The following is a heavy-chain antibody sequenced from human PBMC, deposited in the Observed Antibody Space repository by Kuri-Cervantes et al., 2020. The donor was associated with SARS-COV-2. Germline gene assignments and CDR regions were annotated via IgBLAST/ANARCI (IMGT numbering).Heavy chain of an antibody. CDR3: ARPEGTYDFWSGRINWFDP. J-gene: IGHJ5*02. CDR2: ISYDGSNK. V-gene: IGHV3-30*01. D-gene: IGHD3-3*01. CDR1: GFTFSSYA. Sequence: GESLKISCAGSGFTFSSYAMHWVRQAPGKGLEWVAVISYDGSNKYYADSVKGRFTISRDNSKNTLYLQMNSLRAEDTAVYYCARPEGTYDFWSGRINWFDPWGQGTLVTVSS.